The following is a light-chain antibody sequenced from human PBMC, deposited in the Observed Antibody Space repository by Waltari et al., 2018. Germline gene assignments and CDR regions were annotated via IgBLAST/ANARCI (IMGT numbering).Light chain of an antibody. V-gene: IGKV3-11*01. CDR1: QSVSSY. CDR2: DAS. CDR3: QQRSNWPSLT. J-gene: IGKJ4*01. Sequence: EIVLTQSPATLSLSPGERAALSRRASQSVSSYLAWYPQKPGQAPRLLIYDASNRATGIPARFSGSGSGTDFTLTISSLEPEDFAVYYCQQRSNWPSLTFGGGTKVEIK.